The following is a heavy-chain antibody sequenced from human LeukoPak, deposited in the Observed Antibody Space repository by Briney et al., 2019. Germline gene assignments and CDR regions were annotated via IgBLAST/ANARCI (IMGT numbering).Heavy chain of an antibody. CDR1: GGSISSSSYY. D-gene: IGHD3-10*01. J-gene: IGHJ4*02. Sequence: PSETLSLTCTVSGGSISSSSYYWGWIRQPPGKGLEWIGSIYYSGSTYYNPSLKSRVTISVDTSKNQFSLKLSSVTAADTAVYYCARAPYGSGSYYNEVEEDYFDYWGQGTLVTVSS. CDR3: ARAPYGSGSYYNEVEEDYFDY. CDR2: IYYSGST. V-gene: IGHV4-39*07.